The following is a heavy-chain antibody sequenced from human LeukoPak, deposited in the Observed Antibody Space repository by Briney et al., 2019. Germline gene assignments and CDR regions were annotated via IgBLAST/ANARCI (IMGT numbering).Heavy chain of an antibody. V-gene: IGHV3-74*01. CDR1: GFTFSVFW. CDR2: ISPDGSTT. J-gene: IGHJ4*02. Sequence: QSGGSLRLSCAASGFTFSVFWMHWVRQAPGTGPVWVSRISPDGSTTNYPDSVKGRFTISRDNAKNALYLQISSLGAGDTAVYYCARDMWGTFDYWGQGTLVTVSS. D-gene: IGHD7-27*01. CDR3: ARDMWGTFDY.